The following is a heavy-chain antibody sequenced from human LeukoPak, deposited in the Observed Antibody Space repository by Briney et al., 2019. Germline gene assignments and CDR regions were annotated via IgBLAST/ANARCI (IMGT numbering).Heavy chain of an antibody. V-gene: IGHV1-69*04. CDR3: ARERGLLRSPFDY. J-gene: IGHJ4*02. D-gene: IGHD4-17*01. CDR1: GGTFSSYA. CDR2: IIPILSIA. Sequence: SVKVSCKASGGTFSSYAISWVRQAPGQGLEWMGRIIPILSIANYAQKFQGRVTITADKSTSTAYMELSSLRSEDTAVYYCARERGLLRSPFDYWGQGTLVTVSS.